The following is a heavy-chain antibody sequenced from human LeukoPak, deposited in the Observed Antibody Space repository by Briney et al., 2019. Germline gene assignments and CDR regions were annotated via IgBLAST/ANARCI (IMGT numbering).Heavy chain of an antibody. V-gene: IGHV3-21*01. J-gene: IGHJ4*02. CDR3: ARGIAVADFDY. Sequence: GGSLRLSCAASGFTFSSYSMNWVRQAPGKGLDWASSISSSSSYIYYADSVKGRFTISRDNAKNSLYLQMNSLRAEDTAVYYCARGIAVADFDYWGQGTLVTVSS. CDR2: ISSSSSYI. D-gene: IGHD6-19*01. CDR1: GFTFSSYS.